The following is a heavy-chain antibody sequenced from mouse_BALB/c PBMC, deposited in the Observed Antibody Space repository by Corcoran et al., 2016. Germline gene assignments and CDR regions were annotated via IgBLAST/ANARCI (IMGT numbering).Heavy chain of an antibody. CDR1: GFNIKDTY. J-gene: IGHJ1*02. CDR3: SRWAWYFDV. V-gene: IGHV14-3*02. Sequence: EVQLQQSGAELVKPGDSVKLSCTASGFNIKDTYMHWVKQRPEQGLEWIGRIDPANGNTKYDPKFTGKATITADTSSNTSYMQLSSLTSEDTSFYFCSRWAWYFDVWGAVTPVTLSS. CDR2: IDPANGNT.